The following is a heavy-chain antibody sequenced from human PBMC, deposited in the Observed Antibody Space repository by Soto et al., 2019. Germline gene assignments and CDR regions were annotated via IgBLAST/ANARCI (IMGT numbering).Heavy chain of an antibody. CDR1: GFTFGSYW. CDR3: ARPRIGSAGAKLDY. Sequence: EVQLVESGGGSVQTGGSLRISCAASGFTFGSYWMDWVRQAPGKGLEWVSRINGDGRRTTYADSVKGRFTISRDNAGNTLFLQMNRLRGDDTAIYYCARPRIGSAGAKLDYWGQGTLVTVSS. D-gene: IGHD1-1*01. V-gene: IGHV3-74*03. CDR2: INGDGRRT. J-gene: IGHJ4*02.